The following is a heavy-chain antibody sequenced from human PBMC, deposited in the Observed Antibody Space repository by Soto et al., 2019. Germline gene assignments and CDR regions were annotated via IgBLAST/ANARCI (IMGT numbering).Heavy chain of an antibody. V-gene: IGHV3-30*18. CDR1: RFTFSDYG. D-gene: IGHD2-15*01. Sequence: QVQLVESGGGVVQPGRSLRLSCAASRFTFSDYGMHWVRQVPGKGLEWVAAISHDGGNEFYAESLKSRITISRDNSNNTLYLQMNSLRTEDTALYYCAKSVQYCKGTSCSPEAFDIWGQGTGVTVSS. J-gene: IGHJ3*02. CDR2: ISHDGGNE. CDR3: AKSVQYCKGTSCSPEAFDI.